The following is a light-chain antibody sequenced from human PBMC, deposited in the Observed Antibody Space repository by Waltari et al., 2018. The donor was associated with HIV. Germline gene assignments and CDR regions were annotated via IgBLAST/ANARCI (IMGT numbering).Light chain of an antibody. V-gene: IGLV2-23*02. CDR2: EVT. Sequence: QSALTQPASVSGSPGQSITIPCVGNTGAIGRYKFVSWYQQYADKAPRLMIYEVTKRASGVSNRFSASKSVNTASLTISGLQADDEGDYYCCSYTTNNTWVFGGGTKLTVL. CDR3: CSYTTNNTWV. CDR1: TGAIGRYKF. J-gene: IGLJ3*02.